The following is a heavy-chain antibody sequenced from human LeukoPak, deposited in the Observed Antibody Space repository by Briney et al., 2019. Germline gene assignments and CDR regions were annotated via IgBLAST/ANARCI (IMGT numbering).Heavy chain of an antibody. CDR3: ARERIGGSLDY. CDR2: HNYNGGGT. Sequence: GRSLRLYCAASGFTFDDYGFRWARKAPGKGLQRDCDHNYNGGGTDYADSVKGRFTVSRDNAKNTLYLQMNSLTADDTALYYCARERIGGSLDYWGQGTLVTVSS. J-gene: IGHJ4*02. D-gene: IGHD1-26*01. CDR1: GFTFDDYG. V-gene: IGHV3-20*04.